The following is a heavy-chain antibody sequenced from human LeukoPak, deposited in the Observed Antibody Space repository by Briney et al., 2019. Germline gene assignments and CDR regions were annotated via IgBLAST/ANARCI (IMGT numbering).Heavy chain of an antibody. CDR1: GGSFSGFY. CDR2: INHSGST. D-gene: IGHD3-10*01. CDR3: ARTLRDHDAFDI. V-gene: IGHV4-34*01. J-gene: IGHJ3*02. Sequence: SETLSLTCAVYGGSFSGFYWSWIRQPPGKGLEWIGEINHSGSTYYNPSLRSRVTISVDTSKNQFSLKLSSVTAADTAVYYCARTLRDHDAFDIWGQGTMVTVSS.